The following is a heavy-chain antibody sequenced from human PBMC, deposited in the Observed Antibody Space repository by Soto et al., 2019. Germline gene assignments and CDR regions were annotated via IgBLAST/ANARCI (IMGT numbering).Heavy chain of an antibody. CDR2: IYQSGST. Sequence: QLQLQESGSGLVKPSQTLSLTCAVSGGSISSGGYSWSWIRQPPGKGLEWIGYIYQSGSTYYNPSLKSRVTITVDRSKNQFSLKLSSVTAADTAVYYCARGVVVVPAAISGRGLRKVQYFDLWGRGTLVTVSS. D-gene: IGHD2-2*02. CDR1: GGSISSGGYS. CDR3: ARGVVVVPAAISGRGLRKVQYFDL. J-gene: IGHJ2*01. V-gene: IGHV4-30-2*01.